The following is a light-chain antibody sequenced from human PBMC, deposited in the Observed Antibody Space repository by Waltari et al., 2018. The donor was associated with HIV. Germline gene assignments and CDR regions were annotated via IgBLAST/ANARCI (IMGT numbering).Light chain of an antibody. CDR2: STN. Sequence: HTVVTQDPSFSVSPGGTVTLTCGLLSVSLSCSNSPSWYQQTPGQAPRTLIYSTNTRASGVPDRVSGCILGNKAALTITGAQADDECDYYWVLYRGSGISVFGGGTKLTVL. V-gene: IGLV8-61*01. J-gene: IGLJ3*02. CDR1: SVSLSCSNS. CDR3: VLYRGSGISV.